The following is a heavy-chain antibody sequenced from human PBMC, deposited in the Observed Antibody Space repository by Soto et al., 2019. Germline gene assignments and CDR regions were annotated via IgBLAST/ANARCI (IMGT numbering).Heavy chain of an antibody. Sequence: PGGSLRLSCAASGFTLSYYWMHWVRQAPGKGLVWVSRINNDGSSTSYADSVKGRFTISRDNAKNTLYLQMNSLRAEDTAVYYCARAAVAGVVNYWGMGTLVTVSS. CDR1: GFTLSYYW. CDR2: INNDGSST. V-gene: IGHV3-74*01. J-gene: IGHJ4*02. CDR3: ARAAVAGVVNY. D-gene: IGHD6-19*01.